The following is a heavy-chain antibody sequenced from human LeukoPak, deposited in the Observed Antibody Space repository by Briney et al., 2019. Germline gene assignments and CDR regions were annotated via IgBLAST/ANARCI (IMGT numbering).Heavy chain of an antibody. V-gene: IGHV2-5*02. CDR3: AHAAITMVRGVIETPGLFDN. Sequence: SGPTLVKPTQTLTLTCSFSGFSLTTSGVGVGWIRQPPGKALEWLALIYWDDDKRYSPSLKSRLTITKDTSKNQVVLTMTSMDPVDTGTYYCAHAAITMVRGVIETPGLFDNWGQGTLVTVSS. CDR1: GFSLTTSGVG. J-gene: IGHJ4*02. D-gene: IGHD3-10*01. CDR2: IYWDDDK.